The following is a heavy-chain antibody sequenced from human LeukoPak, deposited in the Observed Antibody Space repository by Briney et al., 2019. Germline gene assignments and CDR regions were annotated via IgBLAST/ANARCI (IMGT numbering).Heavy chain of an antibody. CDR3: ARGQQWEQGMDV. V-gene: IGHV3-53*03. J-gene: IGHJ6*04. D-gene: IGHD6-19*01. Sequence: GGSLRLSCAASGFTVSSNYMSWVRQAPGKGLEWVSVIYSGGSTYYADSVKGRFTISRDNAKNSLYLQMNSLRAEDTAVYYCARGQQWEQGMDVWGKGTTVTVSS. CDR2: IYSGGST. CDR1: GFTVSSNY.